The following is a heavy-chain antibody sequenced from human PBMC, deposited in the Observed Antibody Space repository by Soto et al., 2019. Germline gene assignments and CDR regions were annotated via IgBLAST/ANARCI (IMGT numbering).Heavy chain of an antibody. CDR1: GETFSTFA. Sequence: QVQLLQSGAELKRPGSSVKVSCKASGETFSTFAITWVRQAPVHGPEWMGGIIPLFGTAHYARRFEDRVTLTADESTSTAYMELRSLTSEDTAIYYCARGSPCSTTTCSLNEVWFDPWGQGTLVTVST. D-gene: IGHD1-1*01. CDR3: ARGSPCSTTTCSLNEVWFDP. J-gene: IGHJ5*02. V-gene: IGHV1-69*01. CDR2: IIPLFGTA.